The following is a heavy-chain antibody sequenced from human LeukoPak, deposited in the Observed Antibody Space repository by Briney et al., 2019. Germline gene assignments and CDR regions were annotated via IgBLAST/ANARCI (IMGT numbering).Heavy chain of an antibody. CDR2: ISSSSSYI. V-gene: IGHV3-21*01. Sequence: GGSLRLSCAASGFTFSSYSMNWVRQAPGKGLEWVSSISSSSSYIYYADSVKGRFTISRDNAKNSLYLQMNSLRAEDTAVYYCARDQVVLVAAPSFDYWGQGTLVTVSS. CDR1: GFTFSSYS. J-gene: IGHJ4*02. D-gene: IGHD2-15*01. CDR3: ARDQVVLVAAPSFDY.